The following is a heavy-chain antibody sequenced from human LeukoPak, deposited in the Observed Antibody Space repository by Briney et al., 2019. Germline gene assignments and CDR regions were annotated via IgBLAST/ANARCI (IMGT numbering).Heavy chain of an antibody. CDR3: AKDIGRTSGTYDH. D-gene: IGHD5-12*01. CDR2: INSDGSST. J-gene: IGHJ5*02. CDR1: GFTFSSYW. V-gene: IGHV3-74*01. Sequence: GGSLRLSCAASGFTFSSYWMHCVRQAPGKGLVWVSRINSDGSSTSYVDSVKGRFTISRDNAKNTLYLQMNSLRVADTAVYYCAKDIGRTSGTYDHWGQGTLVTVSS.